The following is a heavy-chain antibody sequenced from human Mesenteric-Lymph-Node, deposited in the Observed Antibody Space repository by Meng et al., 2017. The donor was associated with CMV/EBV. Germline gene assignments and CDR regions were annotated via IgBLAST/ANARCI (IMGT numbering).Heavy chain of an antibody. CDR2: IKEDGSEQ. CDR3: AKDHVWGALDV. J-gene: IGHJ6*02. D-gene: IGHD3-16*01. V-gene: IGHV3-7*01. Sequence: GGSLRLSCAASGFSFSSFWMTWVRQAPGKGLEWVANIKEDGSEQYYVDSVKGRLTVSRDNAWNSLYLQMNSLRAEDTALYYCAKDHVWGALDVWGQGTTVTVSS. CDR1: GFSFSSFW.